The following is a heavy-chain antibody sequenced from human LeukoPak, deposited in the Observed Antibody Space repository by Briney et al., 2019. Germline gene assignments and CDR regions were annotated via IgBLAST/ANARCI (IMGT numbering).Heavy chain of an antibody. CDR1: GFTFSSYA. CDR2: ISGSGGST. V-gene: IGHV3-23*01. CDR3: AKDMGGLGYCSGGSCPDSLHYFDY. D-gene: IGHD2-15*01. Sequence: GGSLRLSCAASGFTFSSYAMSLVRQAPRKGLEWVLAISGSGGSTYYADSVKGRFTISRDNSKNTLYLQMNSLRAEDTAVYYCAKDMGGLGYCSGGSCPDSLHYFDYWGQGTLVTVSS. J-gene: IGHJ4*02.